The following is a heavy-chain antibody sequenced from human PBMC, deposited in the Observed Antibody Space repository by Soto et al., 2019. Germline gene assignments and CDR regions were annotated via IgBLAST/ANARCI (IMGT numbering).Heavy chain of an antibody. Sequence: SETLSLTCTVSGGSISNYYWSWIRQPPGKGPEWIGYIYYSGSTNYNPSLKSRVTISVDTSKNQFSLKLSSVTAADTAVYYCASVTRTCISTSCYRYYYGMDVWGQGTTVTVSS. CDR3: ASVTRTCISTSCYRYYYGMDV. CDR1: GGSISNYY. CDR2: IYYSGST. V-gene: IGHV4-59*01. J-gene: IGHJ6*02. D-gene: IGHD2-2*02.